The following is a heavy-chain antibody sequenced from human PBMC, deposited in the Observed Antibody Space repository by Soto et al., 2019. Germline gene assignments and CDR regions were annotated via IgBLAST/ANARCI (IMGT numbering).Heavy chain of an antibody. D-gene: IGHD3-10*01. CDR1: GGSFSGYY. J-gene: IGHJ4*02. V-gene: IGHV4-34*01. CDR2: INHSGST. Sequence: SETLSLTCAVYGGSFSGYYWSWVRQPPGKGLEWIGEINHSGSTNYNPSLKSRVTISVDTSKNQFSLKLSSVTAADTAVYYCARSLVRGVTRVWGQGTLVTVSS. CDR3: ARSLVRGVTRV.